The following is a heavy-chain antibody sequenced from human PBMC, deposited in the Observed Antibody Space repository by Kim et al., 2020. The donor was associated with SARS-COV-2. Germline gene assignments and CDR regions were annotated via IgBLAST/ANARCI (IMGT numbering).Heavy chain of an antibody. D-gene: IGHD3-3*01. CDR1: GGSFSAYS. V-gene: IGHV4-34*01. CDR2: VNHSGIT. Sequence: SETLSLTCAVYGGSFSAYSWIWIRQAPGKGLEWIGEVNHSGITKYHPSLKSRVTISVDTSKNQFSLKLPSVTAADTAVFYCARGRAGVVPSPLLGLGPYYFCAMDVWGQVTTVTVS. CDR3: ARGRAGVVPSPLLGLGPYYFCAMDV. J-gene: IGHJ6*01.